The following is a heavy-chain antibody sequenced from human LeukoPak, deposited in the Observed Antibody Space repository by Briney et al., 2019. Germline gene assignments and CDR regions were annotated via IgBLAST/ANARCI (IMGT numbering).Heavy chain of an antibody. V-gene: IGHV4-39*07. CDR2: IYHSGST. CDR3: ARVSSYSGSYYFDY. Sequence: SETLSLTCTVSGGSMNINNYYWAWIRQPPGKGLEWIGEIYHSGSTNYNPSLKSRVTISVDKSKNQFSLKLSSVTAADTAVYYCARVSSYSGSYYFDYWGQGTLVTVSS. J-gene: IGHJ4*02. CDR1: GGSMNINNYY. D-gene: IGHD1-26*01.